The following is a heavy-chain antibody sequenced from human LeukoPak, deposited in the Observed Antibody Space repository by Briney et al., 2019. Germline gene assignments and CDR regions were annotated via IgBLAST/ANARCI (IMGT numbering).Heavy chain of an antibody. D-gene: IGHD3-22*01. CDR2: IYTSGST. Sequence: SETLSLTCTVSGGSISSGSYYWSWIRQPAGKGLEWIGRIYTSGSTNYNPSLKSRVTMSVDTSKNQFSLKLTSVTAADTAVYYCARDPTRYYDTSGYPYYFDYWGQGALVTVSS. V-gene: IGHV4-61*02. CDR3: ARDPTRYYDTSGYPYYFDY. CDR1: GGSISSGSYY. J-gene: IGHJ4*02.